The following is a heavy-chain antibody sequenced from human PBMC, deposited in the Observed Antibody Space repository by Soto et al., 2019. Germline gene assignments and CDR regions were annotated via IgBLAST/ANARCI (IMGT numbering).Heavy chain of an antibody. J-gene: IGHJ4*02. V-gene: IGHV3-7*01. Sequence: EVQLVESGGGLVQPGGSLRLSCAASGFTFSSYWMSWVRQAPGKGLEWVANIKQAGSEKYYVDSVKGRFTISRDNARNSLYLQMNSLRAEDTAVYHCARSQVAIPGDDWGQGTLVTVSS. D-gene: IGHD5-12*01. CDR2: IKQAGSEK. CDR1: GFTFSSYW. CDR3: ARSQVAIPGDD.